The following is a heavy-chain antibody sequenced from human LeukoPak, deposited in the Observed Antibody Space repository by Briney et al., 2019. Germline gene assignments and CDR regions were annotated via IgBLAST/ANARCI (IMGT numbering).Heavy chain of an antibody. CDR1: GYTFTSYD. J-gene: IGHJ3*02. D-gene: IGHD6-19*01. Sequence: ASVKVSCKASGYTFTSYDINWVRQATGQGLEWMGWMNPNSGNTGYAQKFQGRVTITRNTSISTAYLQWSSLKASDTAMYYCASPRQWLAWNAFDIWGQGTMVTVSS. CDR3: ASPRQWLAWNAFDI. CDR2: MNPNSGNT. V-gene: IGHV1-8*03.